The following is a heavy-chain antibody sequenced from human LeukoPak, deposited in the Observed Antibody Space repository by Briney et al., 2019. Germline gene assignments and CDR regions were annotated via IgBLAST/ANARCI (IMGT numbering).Heavy chain of an antibody. CDR1: GGTFSSYA. J-gene: IGHJ6*04. D-gene: IGHD2-21*01. Sequence: SVKDSCKASGGTFSSYAISWVRQAPGQGREGVGGIIPIFGTANYEQKFQGRVTITTDESTSTAYMELSSLSSADTAVYYCARGLNTVILLDVWGKATTVTVSS. V-gene: IGHV1-69*05. CDR3: ARGLNTVILLDV. CDR2: IIPIFGTA.